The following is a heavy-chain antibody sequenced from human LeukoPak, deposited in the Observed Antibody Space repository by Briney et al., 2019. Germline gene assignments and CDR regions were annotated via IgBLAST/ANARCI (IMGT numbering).Heavy chain of an antibody. CDR3: ARSPSRGDYYYYYMDV. CDR2: IYTSGST. D-gene: IGHD3-10*01. CDR1: GGSISSSSYY. Sequence: SETLSLTCTVSGGSISSSSYYWGWIRQPPGKGLEWIGSIYTSGSTNYNPSLKSRVTMSVDTSKNQFSLKLSSVTAADTAVYYCARSPSRGDYYYYYMDVWGKGTTVTISS. J-gene: IGHJ6*03. V-gene: IGHV4-39*07.